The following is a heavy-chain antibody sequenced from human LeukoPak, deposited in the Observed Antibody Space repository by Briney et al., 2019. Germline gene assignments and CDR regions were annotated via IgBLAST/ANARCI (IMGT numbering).Heavy chain of an antibody. Sequence: GGSLRLSCAASGFTFSSYGMHWVRQAPGKGLEWVSSISHSSSYIYYADSVKGRFTISRDNSKNTLYLQMNSLRAEDTAVYYCAKAPGYKTSLVWFDPWGQGTLVTVSS. J-gene: IGHJ5*02. CDR1: GFTFSSYG. CDR3: AKAPGYKTSLVWFDP. D-gene: IGHD5-18*01. CDR2: ISHSSSYI. V-gene: IGHV3-21*04.